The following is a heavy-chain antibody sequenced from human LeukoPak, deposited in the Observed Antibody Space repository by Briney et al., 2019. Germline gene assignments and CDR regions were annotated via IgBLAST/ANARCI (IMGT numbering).Heavy chain of an antibody. CDR2: IKQDGSEK. CDR3: ARRVVVNPVVFDH. Sequence: PGGSLRLSCTASGFIFNAYMMDWVRQAPGKGLEWVANIKQDGSEKYYVDSVKGRFTISRDNAKNSLYLQMNSLRAEDTAVYYCARRVVVNPVVFDHWGQGTLVTVSS. CDR1: GFIFNAYM. D-gene: IGHD3-22*01. J-gene: IGHJ4*02. V-gene: IGHV3-7*01.